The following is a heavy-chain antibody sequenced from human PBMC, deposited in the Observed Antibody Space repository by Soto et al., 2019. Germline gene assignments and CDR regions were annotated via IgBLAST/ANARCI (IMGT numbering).Heavy chain of an antibody. D-gene: IGHD5-12*01. Sequence: QVQLVQSGAVVKKPGSSVKVSCKASGGTFNNYAISWVRQAPGQGLEWMGGIIAIIGTADYAHKFQGRLAISADESTGTTFMELSSLRSEDTAVYYCARGGVDVVATSAFDYWGQGTLVTVSS. CDR3: ARGGVDVVATSAFDY. CDR1: GGTFNNYA. V-gene: IGHV1-69*01. CDR2: IIAIIGTA. J-gene: IGHJ4*02.